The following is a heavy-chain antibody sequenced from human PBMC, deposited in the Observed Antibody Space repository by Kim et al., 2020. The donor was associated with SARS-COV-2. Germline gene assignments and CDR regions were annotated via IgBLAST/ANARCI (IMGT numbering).Heavy chain of an antibody. V-gene: IGHV3-21*01. CDR3: ARDHTRLGFWSGYYRDYVPEYYYYYGMDV. Sequence: GGSLRLSCAASGFTFSSYSMNWVRQAPGKGLEWVSSISSSSSYIYYADSVKGRFTISRDNAKNSLYLQMNSLRAEDTAVYYCARDHTRLGFWSGYYRDYVPEYYYYYGMDVWGQGTTVTVSS. CDR2: ISSSSSYI. J-gene: IGHJ6*02. D-gene: IGHD3-3*01. CDR1: GFTFSSYS.